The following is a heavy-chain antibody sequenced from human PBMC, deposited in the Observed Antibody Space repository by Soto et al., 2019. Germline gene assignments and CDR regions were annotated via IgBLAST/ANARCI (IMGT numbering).Heavy chain of an antibody. Sequence: SETLSLTCTVSGGSISSYYWSWIRQPPGKGLEWIGYIYYSGSTNYNPSLKSRVTISVDTSKNQFSLKLSSVTAADTAVYYCARDRGYDSLTGYPYYYYVMDVWGQGTTVTVSS. CDR3: ARDRGYDSLTGYPYYYYVMDV. J-gene: IGHJ6*02. D-gene: IGHD3-9*01. V-gene: IGHV4-59*01. CDR1: GGSISSYY. CDR2: IYYSGST.